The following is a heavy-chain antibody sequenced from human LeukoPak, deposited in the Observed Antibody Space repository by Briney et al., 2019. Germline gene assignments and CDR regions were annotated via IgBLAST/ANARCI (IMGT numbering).Heavy chain of an antibody. D-gene: IGHD6-19*01. CDR3: ASHGCSSGRTYFDY. CDR1: AYLFTSYA. V-gene: IGHV1-18*01. Sequence: ASVKVSCKAPAYLFTSYAISWVRQAPGQGLEWMGWISAYNDNTNYAQNLQGRVTMTTDTSTSTAYMEVRSLRSDDTAVYYCASHGCSSGRTYFDYWGQGTLVTVSS. CDR2: ISAYNDNT. J-gene: IGHJ4*02.